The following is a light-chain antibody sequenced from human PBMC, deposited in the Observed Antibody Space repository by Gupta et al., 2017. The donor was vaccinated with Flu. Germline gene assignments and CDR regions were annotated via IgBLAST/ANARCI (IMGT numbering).Light chain of an antibody. V-gene: IGKV3-11*01. CDR1: QSVSSY. CDR3: QQRSNWHPRYS. J-gene: IGKJ2*03. Sequence: EIVLTQSPATLSLSPGERATLSCRASQSVSSYLAWYQQKPGQAPRLLIYDASNRATGIPARCSGSGDGTDFTLTISSREPEDFAVYYCQQRSNWHPRYSFGQGTKLEIK. CDR2: DAS.